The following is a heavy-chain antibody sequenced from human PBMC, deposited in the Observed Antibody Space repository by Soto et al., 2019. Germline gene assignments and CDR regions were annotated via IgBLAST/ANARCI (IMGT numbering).Heavy chain of an antibody. D-gene: IGHD3-9*01. CDR3: ARKQPRYFSGIDY. CDR1: GDSITSGGYY. V-gene: IGHV4-31*03. Sequence: SETLSLTCTVTGDSITSGGYYWSWIRQHPGKGLEGLGYIYGSGGSGSTLYNPSLKSRITLSVDTSKTQFSLHLSSVTVADTPVYFCARKQPRYFSGIDYWGQGPLVTVSS. CDR2: IYGSGGSGST. J-gene: IGHJ4*02.